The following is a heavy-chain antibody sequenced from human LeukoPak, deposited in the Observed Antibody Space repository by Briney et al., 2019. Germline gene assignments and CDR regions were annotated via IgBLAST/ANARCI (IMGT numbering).Heavy chain of an antibody. CDR2: ISTYNGNT. CDR3: ARDYYYGSDY. J-gene: IGHJ4*02. D-gene: IGHD3-10*01. V-gene: IGHV1-18*01. CDR1: GYIFNNYA. Sequence: GASVKVSCKASGYIFNNYAISWVRQAPGQGLEWLGWISTYNGNTNYAQNLQGRVTLTTDTSTNTAYMELRSLRSDDTAVYYCARDYYYGSDYWGQGTLVTVSS.